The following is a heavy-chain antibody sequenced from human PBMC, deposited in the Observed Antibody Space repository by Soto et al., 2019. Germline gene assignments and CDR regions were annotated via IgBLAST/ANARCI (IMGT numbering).Heavy chain of an antibody. CDR2: IWYDGSNK. J-gene: IGHJ4*02. CDR1: GFTFSSYG. CDR3: ASRKTYYDFWSGYYVIDY. Sequence: QVQLVESGGGVVQPGRSLRLSCAASGFTFSSYGMHWVRQAPGKGLEGVAVIWYDGSNKYYADSVKGRFTISRDNSKNTLYLQMNSLRAEDTAVYYCASRKTYYDFWSGYYVIDYWGQGTLVTVSS. V-gene: IGHV3-33*01. D-gene: IGHD3-3*01.